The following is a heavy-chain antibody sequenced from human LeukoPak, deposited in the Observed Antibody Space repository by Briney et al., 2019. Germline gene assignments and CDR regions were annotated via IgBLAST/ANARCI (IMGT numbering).Heavy chain of an antibody. V-gene: IGHV1-46*01. CDR1: GYTFTSYY. D-gene: IGHD6-13*01. Sequence: ASVKVSCKASGYTFTSYYMHWVRQAPGQGLEWMGIINPSGGSTSYAQKFQGRVTMTRDTSTSTVYMELSSLRSEDTAVYYCARDPRGREQQPYYYYYYYMDVWGKGTTVTVSS. CDR3: ARDPRGREQQPYYYYYYYMDV. CDR2: INPSGGST. J-gene: IGHJ6*03.